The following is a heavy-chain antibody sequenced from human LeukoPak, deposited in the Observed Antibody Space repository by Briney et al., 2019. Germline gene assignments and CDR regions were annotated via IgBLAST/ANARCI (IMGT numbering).Heavy chain of an antibody. D-gene: IGHD5-18*01. CDR3: AKSRIQGFDP. CDR2: IQYDGNTI. J-gene: IGHJ5*02. Sequence: GGSLRLSCVASGFTYSHNGMHWVRQAPGKGLEWVAFIQYDGNTIFYADSVKGRFTISRDSSKNTLYLQMNSLRTDDTAVYYCAKSRIQGFDPWGQGTLVTVSS. V-gene: IGHV3-30*02. CDR1: GFTYSHNG.